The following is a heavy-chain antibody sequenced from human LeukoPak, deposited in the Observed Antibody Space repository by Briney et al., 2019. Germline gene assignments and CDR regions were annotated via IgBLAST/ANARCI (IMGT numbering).Heavy chain of an antibody. CDR3: ARDRLRWPKIDY. CDR2: IYYGGIT. V-gene: IGHV4-39*07. Sequence: KSSETLPLTCTVSGDSISSSNYYWGWIRQPPGKGLGWIGSIYYGGITYYNPSLKSRVTISVDTSKNQFSLKLSSVTAADTAVYYCARDRLRWPKIDYWGQGSLVTVSS. CDR1: GDSISSSNYY. J-gene: IGHJ4*02. D-gene: IGHD4-23*01.